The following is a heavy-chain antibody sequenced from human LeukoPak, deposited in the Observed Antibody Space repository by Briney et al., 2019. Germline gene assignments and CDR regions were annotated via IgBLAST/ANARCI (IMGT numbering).Heavy chain of an antibody. J-gene: IGHJ4*02. D-gene: IGHD5-24*01. CDR1: GFTFSSYS. CDR2: ISSSSNYI. Sequence: GGSLRLSCAASGFTFSSYSMNWVRQAPGKGLEWVSSISSSSNYIYYADSVKGRLTISRDNAKNSLYLQMNSLRAEDTAVYFCAREMAAGTFDDWGQGALVTVSS. V-gene: IGHV3-21*01. CDR3: AREMAAGTFDD.